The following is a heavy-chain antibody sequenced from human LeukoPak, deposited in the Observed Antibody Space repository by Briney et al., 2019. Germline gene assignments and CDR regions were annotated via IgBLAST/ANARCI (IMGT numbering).Heavy chain of an antibody. D-gene: IGHD2-2*01. CDR1: GGSFSGYY. CDR3: ARRAPIVVPAANGWFDP. J-gene: IGHJ5*02. V-gene: IGHV4-34*01. CDR2: INHSGST. Sequence: PSETLSLTCAVYGGSFSGYYWSWIRQPPGKGLEWIGEINHSGSTNYNPSLKSRVTISVDTSKNQFSLKLSSVTAADTAVYYCARRAPIVVPAANGWFDPWGQGTLVTVSS.